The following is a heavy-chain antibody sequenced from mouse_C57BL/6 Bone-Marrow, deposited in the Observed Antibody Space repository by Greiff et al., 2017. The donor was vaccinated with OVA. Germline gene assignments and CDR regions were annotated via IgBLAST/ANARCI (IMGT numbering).Heavy chain of an antibody. CDR1: GYAFTNYL. V-gene: IGHV1-54*01. D-gene: IGHD2-3*01. CDR2: INHGSGGT. Sequence: QVQLKESGAELVRPGTSVKVSCKASGYAFTNYLIAWVKQRPGQGLEWIGVINHGSGGTNYNEKFKGKATLTADKYSSTACIQHSSLTSEDDAVYFYARRLLGAMDYWGQGTSVTVSS. CDR3: ARRLLGAMDY. J-gene: IGHJ4*01.